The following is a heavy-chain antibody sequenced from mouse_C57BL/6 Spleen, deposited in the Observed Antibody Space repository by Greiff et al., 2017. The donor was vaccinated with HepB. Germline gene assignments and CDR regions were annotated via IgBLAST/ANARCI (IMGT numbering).Heavy chain of an antibody. D-gene: IGHD1-1*02. V-gene: IGHV5-17*01. J-gene: IGHJ4*01. CDR2: ISSGSSTI. Sequence: EVNLVESGGGLVKPGGSLKLSCAASGFTFSDYGMHWVRQAPEKGLEWVAYISSGSSTIYYADTVKGRFTISRDNAKNTLFLQMTSLRSEDTAMYYCARGNYGGSYAMDYWGQGTSVTVSA. CDR1: GFTFSDYG. CDR3: ARGNYGGSYAMDY.